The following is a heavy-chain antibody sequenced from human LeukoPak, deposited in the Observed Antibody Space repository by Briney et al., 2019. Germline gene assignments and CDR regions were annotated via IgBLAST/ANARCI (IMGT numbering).Heavy chain of an antibody. CDR3: ARGEWLVLFGAAFDI. D-gene: IGHD3-10*02. V-gene: IGHV3-30-3*01. CDR1: GFTFSSYA. Sequence: GGSLRLSCAASGFTFSSYAMHWVRQAPGKGLEWVAVISYDGSNKYYADSVKGRFTISRDNAKNSLYLQMNSLRAEDTAVYYCARGEWLVLFGAAFDIWGQGTMVTVSS. J-gene: IGHJ3*02. CDR2: ISYDGSNK.